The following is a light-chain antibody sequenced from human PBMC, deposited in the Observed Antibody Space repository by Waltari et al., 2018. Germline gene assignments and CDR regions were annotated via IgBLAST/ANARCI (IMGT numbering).Light chain of an antibody. CDR2: KVR. J-gene: IGLJ3*02. CDR3: QSADNSGTFVV. V-gene: IGLV3-25*03. CDR1: ALPQEY. Sequence: SYELTQPPSVSVSPGQTARITCSPDALPQEYGYWYQQNPAQAPALVIYKVRERPSGIPERFSGSSSGTTVTLTISGVQAEDEADYYCQSADNSGTFVVFGGGTKLTVL.